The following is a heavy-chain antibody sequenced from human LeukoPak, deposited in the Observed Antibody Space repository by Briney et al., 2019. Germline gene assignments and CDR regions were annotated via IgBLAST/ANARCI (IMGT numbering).Heavy chain of an antibody. Sequence: PSETLSLTCAVYGGSFSGYYWSWIRQPPGKGLEWIGEINHSGSTNYNPSLKSRVTISVDTSKNQFSLKLSSVTAADTAVYYCARAASYDYVWGSYRYNDYWGQGTLVTVSS. V-gene: IGHV4-34*01. CDR3: ARAASYDYVWGSYRYNDY. J-gene: IGHJ4*02. CDR1: GGSFSGYY. D-gene: IGHD3-16*02. CDR2: INHSGST.